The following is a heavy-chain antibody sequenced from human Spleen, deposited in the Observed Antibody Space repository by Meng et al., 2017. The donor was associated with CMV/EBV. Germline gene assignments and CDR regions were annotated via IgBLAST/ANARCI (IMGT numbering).Heavy chain of an antibody. CDR3: ARGLVGDIVLMVYSIPYFDY. Sequence: GSLRLSCTVSGGSISTFLWSWVRQTPRKGLEWMGYIYYRGSPTYNPSLRGRLTISVDTSKNQFSLKLSSVTAADTAVYYCARGLVGDIVLMVYSIPYFDYWGQGTLVTVSS. J-gene: IGHJ4*02. D-gene: IGHD2-8*01. CDR1: GGSISTFL. V-gene: IGHV4-59*12. CDR2: IYYRGSP.